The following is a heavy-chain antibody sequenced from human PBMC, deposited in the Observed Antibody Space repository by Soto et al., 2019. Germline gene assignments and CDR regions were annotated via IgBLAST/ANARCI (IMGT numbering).Heavy chain of an antibody. V-gene: IGHV4-39*01. CDR2: IYYSGST. CDR1: GGSSSSSSYY. D-gene: IGHD6-19*01. Sequence: SATLSLTCTVSGGSSSSSSYYWGWIRQPPGKGLEWIGSIYYSGSTYYNPSLKSRVTISVDTSKNQFSLKLSSVTAADTAVYYCARQRYSSGSFGWGQGTMVTVSS. CDR3: ARQRYSSGSFG. J-gene: IGHJ3*01.